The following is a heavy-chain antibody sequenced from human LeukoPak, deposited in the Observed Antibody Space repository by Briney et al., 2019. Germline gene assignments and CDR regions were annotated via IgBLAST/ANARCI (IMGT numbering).Heavy chain of an antibody. Sequence: SETLSLTCTVSGVSISSGGYYWSWIGQHPGKGLEWIGYIFFSGSTYYNPSLESRVNISVDTSENQFSLKVTSVTAADTAVYYCARVVAGLAALDVWGQGTVVTVSS. CDR2: IFFSGST. D-gene: IGHD2-15*01. V-gene: IGHV4-31*03. CDR3: ARVVAGLAALDV. J-gene: IGHJ3*01. CDR1: GVSISSGGYY.